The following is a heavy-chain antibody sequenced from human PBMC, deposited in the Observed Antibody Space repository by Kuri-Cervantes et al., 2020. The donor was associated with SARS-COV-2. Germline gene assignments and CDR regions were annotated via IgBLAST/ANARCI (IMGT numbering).Heavy chain of an antibody. V-gene: IGHV3-30*02. Sequence: GESLKISCAASGFTFSSYGMHWVRQAPGKGLEWVAFIRYDGSNKYYAGSVKGRFTISRDNAKNSLYLQMNSLGAEDTAVYYCARDTYYDFWSGYYPRDAFDIWGQGTMVTVSS. J-gene: IGHJ3*02. CDR1: GFTFSSYG. CDR3: ARDTYYDFWSGYYPRDAFDI. D-gene: IGHD3-3*01. CDR2: IRYDGSNK.